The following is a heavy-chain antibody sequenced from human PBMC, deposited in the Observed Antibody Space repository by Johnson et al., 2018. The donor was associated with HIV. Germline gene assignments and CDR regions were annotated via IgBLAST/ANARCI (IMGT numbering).Heavy chain of an antibody. J-gene: IGHJ3*01. D-gene: IGHD6-13*01. CDR1: GFSFIDYA. CDR2: INWNGGST. Sequence: VQLVESGGGLVRPGGSLRLSCVASGFSFIDYAMIWVRQAPGKGLEWVSGINWNGGSTGYADSVKGRFTISRDNSKNTVYLEMNSLRAEDTAVYFCARDGKYSSIGPDAFDVWGQGTMVAVSS. V-gene: IGHV3-20*04. CDR3: ARDGKYSSIGPDAFDV.